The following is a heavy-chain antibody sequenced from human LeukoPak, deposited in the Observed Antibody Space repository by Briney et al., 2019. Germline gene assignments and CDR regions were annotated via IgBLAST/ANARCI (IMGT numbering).Heavy chain of an antibody. V-gene: IGHV1-46*01. J-gene: IGHJ6*02. CDR1: GYTFTNYY. Sequence: ASVKVSCKASGYTFTNYYIHWVRQAPGQGLEWMGIINPSGGSTTYAQKFQGRVTMTRDTSTSTVYMELSSLRSEDTAEYYCAREPPPDYYYGMDVWGQGTTVTVSS. CDR2: INPSGGST. CDR3: AREPPPDYYYGMDV.